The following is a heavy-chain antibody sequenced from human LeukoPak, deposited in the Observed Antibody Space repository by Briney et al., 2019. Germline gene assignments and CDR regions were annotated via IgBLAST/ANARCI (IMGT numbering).Heavy chain of an antibody. CDR1: GFTFSSYA. CDR3: AKDWDWELLIFDY. V-gene: IGHV3-23*01. J-gene: IGHJ4*02. D-gene: IGHD1-26*01. Sequence: GGSLRLSCAASGFTFSSYAMSWVRQAPGKGLEWVSAISGSGGSTYYADSVKGRFTISRDNSKNTLYLQMNSLRAEDTAIYYCAKDWDWELLIFDYWGQGTLVTVSS. CDR2: ISGSGGST.